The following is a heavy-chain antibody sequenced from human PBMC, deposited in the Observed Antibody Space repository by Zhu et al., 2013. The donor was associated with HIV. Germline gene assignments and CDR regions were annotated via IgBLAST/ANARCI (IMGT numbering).Heavy chain of an antibody. Sequence: QVQLQESGPGLAKPSQTVSLTCTVSGASINSGDYYWSWIRQPPGKGPEWIGYIYYSGSTFYTPSLKSRVTISLDTSKNQFSLRLTAVSAADTAVYYCARGNGSGSHYYYYGMDVWGQGTTVTVSS. V-gene: IGHV4-30-4*01. CDR3: ARGNGSGSHYYYYGMDV. J-gene: IGHJ6*02. D-gene: IGHD3-10*01. CDR2: IYYSGST. CDR1: GASINSGDYY.